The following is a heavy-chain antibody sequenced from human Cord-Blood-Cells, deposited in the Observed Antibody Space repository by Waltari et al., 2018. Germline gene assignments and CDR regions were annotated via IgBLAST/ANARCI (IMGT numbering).Heavy chain of an antibody. Sequence: EVQLVESGGGLVKPGGSLRLSCAASGFTFSSYSMNWVRQAPGKGLGWVSSISSSSSYIYYADSVKGRFTISRDNAKNSLYLQMNSLRAEDTAVYYCARDRGRRDFDYWGQGTLVTVSS. J-gene: IGHJ4*02. V-gene: IGHV3-21*01. CDR3: ARDRGRRDFDY. CDR1: GFTFSSYS. CDR2: ISSSSSYI.